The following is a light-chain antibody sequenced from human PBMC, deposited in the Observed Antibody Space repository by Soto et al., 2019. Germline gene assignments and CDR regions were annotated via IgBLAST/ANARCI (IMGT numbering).Light chain of an antibody. J-gene: IGKJ2*01. V-gene: IGKV1-39*01. CDR1: QSISNF. Sequence: DIQMTQSPSSLSAFIGDRVTITCRASQSISNFLNWYQQRPGRAPKLLIYAASSLQSGGPSRFSGSGSGTDFTLTISSLQREDFATYFCQQSYETPHTFGQGTKLEIK. CDR3: QQSYETPHT. CDR2: AAS.